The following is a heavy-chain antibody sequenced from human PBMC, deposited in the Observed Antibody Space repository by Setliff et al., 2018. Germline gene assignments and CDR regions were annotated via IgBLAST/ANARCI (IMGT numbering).Heavy chain of an antibody. CDR1: GLIFSNNW. CDR3: VPQGPGYGNGWWTNWFDP. V-gene: IGHV3-7*03. CDR2: INKDGSER. Sequence: PGESLKISCVASGLIFSNNWMSWVRQAPGKGLEWVTNINKDGSERNYVDSVKGRFTISRGNAKNSVYLQMNSLRADDTAVYYCVPQGPGYGNGWWTNWFDPWGQGTLVTVSS. D-gene: IGHD6-19*01. J-gene: IGHJ5*02.